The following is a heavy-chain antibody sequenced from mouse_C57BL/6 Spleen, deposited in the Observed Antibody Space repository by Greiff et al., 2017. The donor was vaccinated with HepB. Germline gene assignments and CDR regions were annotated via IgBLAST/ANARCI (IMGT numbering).Heavy chain of an antibody. D-gene: IGHD3-2*02. Sequence: QVQLQQPGAELVKPGASVKLSCKASGYTFTSYWMHWVKQRPGRGLEWIGRIDPNSGGTKYNEKFKSKATLTVDKPSSTAYMQLSSLTSEDSAVYYCARRAQTGSGYVIFAYWGQGTLVTVSA. CDR3: ARRAQTGSGYVIFAY. V-gene: IGHV1-72*01. CDR2: IDPNSGGT. CDR1: GYTFTSYW. J-gene: IGHJ3*01.